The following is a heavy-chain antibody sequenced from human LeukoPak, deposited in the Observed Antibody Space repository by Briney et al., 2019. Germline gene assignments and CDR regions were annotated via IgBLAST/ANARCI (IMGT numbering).Heavy chain of an antibody. CDR1: GGSFSGYY. D-gene: IGHD4-17*01. CDR2: INHSGST. Sequence: SETLSLTCAVYGGSFSGYYWSWLRPPPGKGLEWMGEINHSGSTNYNPSLKSRVTISVDTSKNQFSLKLSSVTAADTAVYYWARVNYGDYVFDYWGQGTLVSVSS. V-gene: IGHV4-34*01. CDR3: ARVNYGDYVFDY. J-gene: IGHJ4*02.